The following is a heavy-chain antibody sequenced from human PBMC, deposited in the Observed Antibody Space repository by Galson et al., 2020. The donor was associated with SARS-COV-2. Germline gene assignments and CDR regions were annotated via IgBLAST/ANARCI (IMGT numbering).Heavy chain of an antibody. CDR3: ARDATSSGWFNWFDP. Sequence: SETLSLTCTVSGGSISSTSNLWGWIRQPPGKGLEWIGSIYNTGSTHYNPSLESRATTSVDTSKNHFSLKLSSVTAADTAVYYCARDATSSGWFNWFDPWGQGTMVTVSS. CDR2: IYNTGST. V-gene: IGHV4-39*07. D-gene: IGHD6-19*01. CDR1: GGSISSTSNL. J-gene: IGHJ5*01.